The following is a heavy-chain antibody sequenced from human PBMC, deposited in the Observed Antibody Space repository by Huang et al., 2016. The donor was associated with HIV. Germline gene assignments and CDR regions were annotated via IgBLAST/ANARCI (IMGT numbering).Heavy chain of an antibody. CDR1: GGSMSSYY. V-gene: IGHV4-4*07. Sequence: QLQLQESGPGLLKPSETLSLTCNVSGGSMSSYYWNWIRQTAGKGLEGFGRVYRSGTTTYSPSLKIRVTMLVDTPMHQFFLKLRSVTAADTAIYYCARGTVTNNFDHWGQGTLVTVSS. CDR2: VYRSGTT. D-gene: IGHD4-17*01. J-gene: IGHJ4*02. CDR3: ARGTVTNNFDH.